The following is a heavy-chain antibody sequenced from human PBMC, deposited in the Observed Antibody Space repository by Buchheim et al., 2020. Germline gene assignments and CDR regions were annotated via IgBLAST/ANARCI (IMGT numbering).Heavy chain of an antibody. CDR3: AEDREAAAGTPYYSSMDV. CDR2: ISYDGSNK. Sequence: QVQLVESGGGVVQPGRSLRLSCAASGFTFSSYGMHWVRQAPGKGLEWVAVISYDGSNKYYADSVKGRFTISRDNSKNTLYLQMNSLRAEDTAVYYCAEDREAAAGTPYYSSMDVWGQGTT. V-gene: IGHV3-30*18. CDR1: GFTFSSYG. D-gene: IGHD6-13*01. J-gene: IGHJ6*02.